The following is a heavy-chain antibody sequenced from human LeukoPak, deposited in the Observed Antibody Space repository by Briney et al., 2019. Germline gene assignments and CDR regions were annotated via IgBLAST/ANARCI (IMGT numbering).Heavy chain of an antibody. CDR3: ARAVRWLQLDY. D-gene: IGHD5-24*01. Sequence: ASVKVSCKASGYTSTSYYMHWVRQAPGQGLEWMGIINPSGGSTSYAQKFQGRVTMTRDTSTSTVYMELSSLRSEDTAVYYCARAVRWLQLDYWGQGTLVTVSS. CDR1: GYTSTSYY. CDR2: INPSGGST. J-gene: IGHJ4*02. V-gene: IGHV1-46*01.